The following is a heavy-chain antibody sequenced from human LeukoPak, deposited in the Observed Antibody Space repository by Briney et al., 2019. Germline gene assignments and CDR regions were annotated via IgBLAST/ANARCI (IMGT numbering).Heavy chain of an antibody. J-gene: IGHJ4*02. CDR3: ARVGSRDGYNLFDY. CDR2: IIPIFGTA. CDR1: GGTFSSYA. Sequence: APVKVSCKASGGTFSSYAISWVRQAPGQGLEWMGGIIPIFGTANYAQKFQGRVTITADESTSTAYMELSSLRSEDTAVYYCARVGSRDGYNLFDYWGQGTLVTVSS. D-gene: IGHD5-24*01. V-gene: IGHV1-69*13.